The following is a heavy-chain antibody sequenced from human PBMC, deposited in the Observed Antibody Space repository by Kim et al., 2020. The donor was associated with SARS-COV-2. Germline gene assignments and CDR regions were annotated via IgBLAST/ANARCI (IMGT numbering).Heavy chain of an antibody. V-gene: IGHV3-30*18. CDR1: GFTFSSYG. CDR2: ISYDGSNK. Sequence: GGSLRLSCAASGFTFSSYGMHWVRQAPGKGLEWVAVISYDGSNKYYADSVKGRFTISRDNSKNTLYLQMNSLRAEDTAVYYCAKEIYDFWSGYSSLDYWGQGTLVTVSS. J-gene: IGHJ4*02. D-gene: IGHD3-3*01. CDR3: AKEIYDFWSGYSSLDY.